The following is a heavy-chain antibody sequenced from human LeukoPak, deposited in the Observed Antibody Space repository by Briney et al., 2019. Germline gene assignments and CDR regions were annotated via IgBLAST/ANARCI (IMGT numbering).Heavy chain of an antibody. CDR3: ATEERCIVSNCATTFDY. V-gene: IGHV3-30*02. CDR2: VRFDGRET. D-gene: IGHD1-1*01. CDR1: GFSFSRYD. J-gene: IGHJ4*02. Sequence: GGSLGLSCVVSGFSFSRYDMHWVRQAPGKGLEWLAFVRFDGRETFYADSVKGRFTISRDNSNNILYLQMNSLRPDDTAVYYCATEERCIVSNCATTFDYWGQGALVTVS.